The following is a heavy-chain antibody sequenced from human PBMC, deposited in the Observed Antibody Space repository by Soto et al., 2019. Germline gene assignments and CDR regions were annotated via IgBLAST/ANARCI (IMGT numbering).Heavy chain of an antibody. J-gene: IGHJ6*02. CDR3: ATVVVSAASYCYYYGMDV. V-gene: IGHV1-69*13. CDR1: GGTFSSYA. CDR2: IIPIFGTA. D-gene: IGHD2-2*01. Sequence: ASVKVSCKASGGTFSSYAISWVRQAPGQGLEWMGGIIPIFGTANYAQKFQGRVTITADESTSTAYMELSSLRSEDTAVYYCATVVVSAASYCYYYGMDVWGQGTTV.